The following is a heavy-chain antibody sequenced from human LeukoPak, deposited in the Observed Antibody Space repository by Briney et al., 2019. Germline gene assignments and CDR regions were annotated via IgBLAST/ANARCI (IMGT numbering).Heavy chain of an antibody. CDR2: INHSGST. Sequence: PSETLSLTCAVYGGSFSGYYWSWIRQPPGMGLEWIGEINHSGSTNYNPSLKSRVTISVDTSKNQFSLKLSSVTAADTAVYYCARGMRGYCSGGSCSYYYYYYMDVWGKGTTVTVSS. V-gene: IGHV4-34*01. CDR1: GGSFSGYY. D-gene: IGHD2-15*01. J-gene: IGHJ6*03. CDR3: ARGMRGYCSGGSCSYYYYYYMDV.